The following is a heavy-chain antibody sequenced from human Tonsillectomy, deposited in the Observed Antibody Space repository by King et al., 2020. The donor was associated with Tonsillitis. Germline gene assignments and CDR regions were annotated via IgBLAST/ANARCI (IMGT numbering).Heavy chain of an antibody. D-gene: IGHD6-6*01. J-gene: IGHJ4*02. CDR2: ISWNSGRF. CDR1: GFTFDDYA. V-gene: IGHV3-9*01. Sequence: EVQLVESGGGLVQPGRSLRLSCAASGFTFDDYALHWVRQAPGKGLEWVAGISWNSGRFDYADSVKGRFIISRDNAKNSLYLQMNSLRPEDTALYYCAKDRGSSPRYFDYWGQGTLVTVSS. CDR3: AKDRGSSPRYFDY.